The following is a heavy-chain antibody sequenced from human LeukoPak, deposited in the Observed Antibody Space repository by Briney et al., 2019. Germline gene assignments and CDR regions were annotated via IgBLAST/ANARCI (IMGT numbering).Heavy chain of an antibody. J-gene: IGHJ4*02. CDR1: RYRFTKSW. V-gene: IGHV5-51*01. CDR3: ARPSYGASDY. Sequence: GESLQISCKGSRYRFTKSWIGWVRQMPGKGLEWLGIIYPDDSRARYSPSFQGQVTISVDKSITTAYLQWTSLKASDTAMYYCARPSYGASDYWGQGTLVTVSS. D-gene: IGHD4-17*01. CDR2: IYPDDSRA.